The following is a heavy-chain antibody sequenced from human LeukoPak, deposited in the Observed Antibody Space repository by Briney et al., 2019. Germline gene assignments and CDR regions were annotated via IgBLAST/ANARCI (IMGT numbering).Heavy chain of an antibody. D-gene: IGHD4-17*01. V-gene: IGHV3-30*18. Sequence: GGSLRLSCAASGFSFSNYGMHWVRQAPGKGLEWVAIITYDGKNNYYADSVRGRFTISRDNSKDTLDLQMNSLRAEDTAMYYCAKDDGEQRLESIDYWGQGTLVTVSS. CDR3: AKDDGEQRLESIDY. CDR1: GFSFSNYG. CDR2: ITYDGKNN. J-gene: IGHJ4*02.